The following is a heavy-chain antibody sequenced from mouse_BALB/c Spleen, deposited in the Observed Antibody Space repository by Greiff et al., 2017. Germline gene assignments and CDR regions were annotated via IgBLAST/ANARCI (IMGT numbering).Heavy chain of an antibody. CDR2: IWAGGST. V-gene: IGHV2-9*02. D-gene: IGHD2-14*01. Sequence: QVQLKESGPGLVAPSQSLSITCTVSGFSLTSYGVHWVRQPPGKGLEWLGVIWAGGSTNYNSALMSRLSISKDNSKSQVFLKMNRLQTDDTAMYYCARENYRYYYAMGYWGQGTSVTVSS. CDR1: GFSLTSYG. J-gene: IGHJ4*01. CDR3: ARENYRYYYAMGY.